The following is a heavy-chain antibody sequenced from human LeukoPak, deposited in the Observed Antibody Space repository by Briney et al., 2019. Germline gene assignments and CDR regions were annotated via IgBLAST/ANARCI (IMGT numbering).Heavy chain of an antibody. J-gene: IGHJ4*02. CDR2: ISQDGGIK. V-gene: IGHV3-30*04. D-gene: IGHD6-13*01. CDR1: GFTLSTYA. Sequence: PGGSLRLSCLASGFTLSTYAMHWVRQAPGKGLEWVAVISQDGGIKHHADSVKGRFTISRDNSKNTLYLQMNSLRAEDTAVYYCASHSSPTYWGQGTLVPVSS. CDR3: ASHSSPTY.